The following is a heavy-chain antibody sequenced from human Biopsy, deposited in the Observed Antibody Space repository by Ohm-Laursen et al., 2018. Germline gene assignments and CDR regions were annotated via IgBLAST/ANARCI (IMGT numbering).Heavy chain of an antibody. CDR3: TLGGGGFGN. J-gene: IGHJ4*02. CDR1: GFTFSASA. CDR2: IRSKAKSYAT. V-gene: IGHV3-73*01. Sequence: GSLRLSCSASGFTFSASAVHWVRQASGKGLEWVGRIRSKAKSYATAYAASGTGRFTISRDDSKNTTYLQMNSLKTEDTAVYYCTLGGGGFGNWGQGTLVPVSS. D-gene: IGHD3-10*01.